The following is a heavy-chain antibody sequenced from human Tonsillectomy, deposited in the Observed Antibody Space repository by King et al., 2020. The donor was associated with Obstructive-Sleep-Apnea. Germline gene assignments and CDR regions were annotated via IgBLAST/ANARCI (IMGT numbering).Heavy chain of an antibody. Sequence: QLQESGPGLVKPSETLSLTCTVSGGSLSSSSYYWGWIRQPPGKGLEWIGNIYYSGSTYYNPSLKSRVTISVDTSKNQFSLKLSSVTAADTAVYYCARDGYYGSGSYYFDYWGQGTLVTVS. CDR3: ARDGYYGSGSYYFDY. CDR2: IYYSGST. D-gene: IGHD3-10*01. CDR1: GGSLSSSSYY. J-gene: IGHJ4*02. V-gene: IGHV4-39*07.